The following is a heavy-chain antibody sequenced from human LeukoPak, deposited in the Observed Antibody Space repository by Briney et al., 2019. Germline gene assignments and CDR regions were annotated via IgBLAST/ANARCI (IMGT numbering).Heavy chain of an antibody. CDR2: ISAYNGDT. CDR3: ARRPGYDRRLSSLDY. D-gene: IGHD5-12*01. V-gene: IGHV1-18*01. CDR1: GYTLSSDG. Sequence: GTSVKVSCKASGYTLSSDGISWVRQAPGQGLEWMGWISAYNGDTRYAQKLNGRLTVTTDTSTTTAYMELRSLSSDDTAIYYCARRPGYDRRLSSLDYWGQGTLVTVSS. J-gene: IGHJ4*02.